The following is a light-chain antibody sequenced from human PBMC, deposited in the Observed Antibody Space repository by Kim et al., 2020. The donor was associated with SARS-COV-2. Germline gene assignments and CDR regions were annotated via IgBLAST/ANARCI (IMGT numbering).Light chain of an antibody. J-gene: IGKJ2*01. CDR2: DAS. Sequence: SASVRDRVTITCRASQSISSWLAWYQQKPGKAPKLLMNDASSLESGVPSRFSGSGSGTEFTLTIISLQPDDFATYYCQQYHSYPYTFGQGTKLEI. CDR3: QQYHSYPYT. CDR1: QSISSW. V-gene: IGKV1-5*01.